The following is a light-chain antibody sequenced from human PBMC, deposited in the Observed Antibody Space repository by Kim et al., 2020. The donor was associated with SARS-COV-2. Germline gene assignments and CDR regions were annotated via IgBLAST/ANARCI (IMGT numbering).Light chain of an antibody. CDR2: DNN. V-gene: IGLV1-51*01. CDR1: SSNIGNNY. Sequence: GQKVTISCSGSSSNIGNNYVSWYQHLPGTAPKLLIYDNNDRPSGIPDRFSGSKSGTSATLGITGLQTGDEADYYCGTWDSSLSAVVFGGGTKVTVL. J-gene: IGLJ2*01. CDR3: GTWDSSLSAVV.